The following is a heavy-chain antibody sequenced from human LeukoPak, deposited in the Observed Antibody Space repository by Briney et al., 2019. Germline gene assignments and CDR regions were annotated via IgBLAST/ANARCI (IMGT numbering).Heavy chain of an antibody. CDR1: GGTFSSYA. CDR3: ARALAYYYDSSGYPIGDY. Sequence: GSSVTVSCKASGGTFSSYAISWVRQAPGQGLEWMGRINPNSGGTNYAQKFQGRVTMTRDTSISTAYMELSRLRSDDTAVYYCARALAYYYDSSGYPIGDYWGQGTLVTVSS. CDR2: INPNSGGT. V-gene: IGHV1-2*06. J-gene: IGHJ4*02. D-gene: IGHD3-22*01.